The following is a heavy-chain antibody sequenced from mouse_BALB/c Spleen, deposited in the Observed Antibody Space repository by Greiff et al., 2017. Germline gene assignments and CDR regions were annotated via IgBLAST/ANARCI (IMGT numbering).Heavy chain of an antibody. CDR3: ARNYGSSRLYAMDY. V-gene: IGHV1-9*01. J-gene: IGHJ4*01. CDR2: ILPGSGST. D-gene: IGHD1-1*01. CDR1: GYTFSSYW. Sequence: VMLVESGAELMKPGASVKISCKATGYTFSSYWIEWVKQRPGHGLEWIGEILPGSGSTNYNEKFKGKATFTADTSSNTAYMQLSSLTSEDSAVYYCARNYGSSRLYAMDYWGQGTSVTVSS.